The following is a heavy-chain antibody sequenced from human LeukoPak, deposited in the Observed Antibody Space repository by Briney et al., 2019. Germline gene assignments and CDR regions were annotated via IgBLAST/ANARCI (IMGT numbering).Heavy chain of an antibody. CDR3: ARGILYGY. J-gene: IGHJ4*02. Sequence: PSETLSLTCTVSGDSISSGSYYWSWIRQPAGKGLEWIGRIYTSESTNYNPSLKSRVTISVDTSKNQFSLKLSSVTAADTAVYYCARGILYGYWGQGTLVTVSS. V-gene: IGHV4-61*02. CDR2: IYTSEST. CDR1: GDSISSGSYY. D-gene: IGHD3-10*01.